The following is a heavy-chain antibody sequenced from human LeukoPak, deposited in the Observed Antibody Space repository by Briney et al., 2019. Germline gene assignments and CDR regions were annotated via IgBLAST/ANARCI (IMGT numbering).Heavy chain of an antibody. CDR3: ARSETSSGWSFSWFDP. CDR2: TYYRSKWYH. CDR1: GDSVASESAA. V-gene: IGHV6-1*01. J-gene: IGHJ5*02. Sequence: SQTLSLTCAISGDSVASESAAWNWIRQSSSRGFEWLGRTYYRSKWYHDSALSVRGRITINPDTSKNHFSLQLNSVTPEDTAVYYCARSETSSGWSFSWFDPWGQGTLVTVSS. D-gene: IGHD6-19*01.